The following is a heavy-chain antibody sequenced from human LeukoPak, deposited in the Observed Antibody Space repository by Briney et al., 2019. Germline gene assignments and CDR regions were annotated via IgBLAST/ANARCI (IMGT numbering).Heavy chain of an antibody. Sequence: PSETLSLTCAVSGGSFSGYYWSWIRQPPGKGLEWIGEINHSGSTNYNPSLKSRVTISVDTSKNQFSLKLSSVTAADTAVYYCARGLGYFDWFPRWFDPWGQGTLVTVSS. J-gene: IGHJ5*02. D-gene: IGHD3-9*01. CDR1: GGSFSGYY. V-gene: IGHV4-34*01. CDR3: ARGLGYFDWFPRWFDP. CDR2: INHSGST.